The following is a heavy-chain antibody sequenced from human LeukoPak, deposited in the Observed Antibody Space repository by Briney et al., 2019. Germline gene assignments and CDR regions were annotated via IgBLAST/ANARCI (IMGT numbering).Heavy chain of an antibody. CDR2: IIPIFGTA. J-gene: IGHJ2*01. D-gene: IGHD3-22*01. V-gene: IGHV1-69*05. Sequence: GASVKVSCKASGGTFSSYAISWVRQAPGQGHEWMGGIIPIFGTANYAQKFQGRVTITTDESTSTAYMELSSLTSEDTAVYYCARAAYYYDSRGYPYWYFDLWGRGTLVTVSS. CDR1: GGTFSSYA. CDR3: ARAAYYYDSRGYPYWYFDL.